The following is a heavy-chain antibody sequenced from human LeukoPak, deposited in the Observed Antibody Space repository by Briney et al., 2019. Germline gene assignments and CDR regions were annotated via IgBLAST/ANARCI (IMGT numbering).Heavy chain of an antibody. Sequence: GGSLRLSCAASGFTFSSYAMHWVRQAPGKGLEWVAVISYDGSNKYYADSVKGRFTISRDNSKNTLYLQMNSLRAEDTAVYYCAKDRLGDYDSSGYPGPWGQGTLVTVSS. CDR2: ISYDGSNK. CDR3: AKDRLGDYDSSGYPGP. D-gene: IGHD3-22*01. CDR1: GFTFSSYA. V-gene: IGHV3-30*04. J-gene: IGHJ5*02.